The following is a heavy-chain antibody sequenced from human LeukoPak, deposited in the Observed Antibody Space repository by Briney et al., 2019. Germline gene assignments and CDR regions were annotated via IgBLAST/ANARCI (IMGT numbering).Heavy chain of an antibody. J-gene: IGHJ4*02. Sequence: PGGSLRLSCAASGFTFSSYGMHWVRQAPGKGLEWVAFIRYDGSNKYYADSVKGRFTISRDNSKNTLYLQMNSLRAEDTAVYYCANAVRVGATSLGDYWGQGTLVTVSS. CDR3: ANAVRVGATSLGDY. CDR1: GFTFSSYG. CDR2: IRYDGSNK. D-gene: IGHD1-26*01. V-gene: IGHV3-30*02.